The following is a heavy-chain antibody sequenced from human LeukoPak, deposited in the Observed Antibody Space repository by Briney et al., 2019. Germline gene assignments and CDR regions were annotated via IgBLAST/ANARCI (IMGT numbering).Heavy chain of an antibody. CDR1: GFTFSSYE. Sequence: GGSLRLSCAASGFTFSSYEMNWVRQAPGKGLEWVSSISSSSSYIYYADSVKGRFTISRDNAKNSLYLQMNSLRAEDTAVYYCARLAAGTREVLSYYMDVWGKGTTVTVSS. V-gene: IGHV3-21*01. CDR3: ARLAAGTREVLSYYMDV. D-gene: IGHD1-7*01. J-gene: IGHJ6*03. CDR2: ISSSSSYI.